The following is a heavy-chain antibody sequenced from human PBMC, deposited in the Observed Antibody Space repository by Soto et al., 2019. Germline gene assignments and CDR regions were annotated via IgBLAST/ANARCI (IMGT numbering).Heavy chain of an antibody. Sequence: EVQLLESGGGLVQPGGSLRLSCAASGFTFSSYAMSWVRQAPGKGLEWVSTISSSGGSTYYADSVKGRFTISRDNSKNTRYRQMNSLRAEDTAVYYCAKERWEGYGMYVWGKGTTVTFSS. CDR2: ISSSGGST. CDR1: GFTFSSYA. V-gene: IGHV3-23*01. J-gene: IGHJ6*04. D-gene: IGHD1-26*01. CDR3: AKERWEGYGMYV.